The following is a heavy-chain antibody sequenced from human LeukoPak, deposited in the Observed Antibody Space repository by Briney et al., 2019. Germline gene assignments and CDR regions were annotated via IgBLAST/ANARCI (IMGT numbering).Heavy chain of an antibody. D-gene: IGHD3-22*01. V-gene: IGHV3-11*05. Sequence: GRFTILGDNAKNSLYLQMNSLRAEDTAVYYCAREEVVVNAPYYFDYWGQGTLVTVSS. J-gene: IGHJ4*02. CDR3: AREEVVVNAPYYFDY.